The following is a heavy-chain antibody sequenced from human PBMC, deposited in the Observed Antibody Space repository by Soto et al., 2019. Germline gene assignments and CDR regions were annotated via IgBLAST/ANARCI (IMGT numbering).Heavy chain of an antibody. CDR2: INPSGGST. CDR1: GYTFTSYY. CDR3: ARSPHSSSSGYYFDY. Sequence: ASVKVSCKASGYTFTSYYMHWVRQAPGQGLEWMGIINPSGGSTSYAQKFRGRVTMTRDTSTSTVYMELSSLRSEDTAVYYCARSPHSSSSGYYFDYWGQGTLVTVSS. J-gene: IGHJ4*02. D-gene: IGHD6-6*01. V-gene: IGHV1-46*01.